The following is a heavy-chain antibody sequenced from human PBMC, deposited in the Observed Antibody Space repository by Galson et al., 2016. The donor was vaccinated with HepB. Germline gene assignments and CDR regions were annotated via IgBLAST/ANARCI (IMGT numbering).Heavy chain of an antibody. CDR3: VRDTPDVIQFGGISFDY. CDR1: GYTFSTYG. D-gene: IGHD3-16*01. V-gene: IGHV1-18*04. CDR2: ISTFNGNT. J-gene: IGHJ4*02. Sequence: SVKVSCKASGYTFSTYGIGWVRQAPGQGLEWMGWISTFNGNTAYAQKVQGRVTMTTDKSTTTAYMELRSLTSDDTAVYYCVRDTPDVIQFGGISFDYWGQGTHVTVSS.